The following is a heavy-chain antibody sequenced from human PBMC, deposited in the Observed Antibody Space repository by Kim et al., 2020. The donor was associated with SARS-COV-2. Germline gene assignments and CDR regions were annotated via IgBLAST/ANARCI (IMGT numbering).Heavy chain of an antibody. Sequence: GGSLRLSCAASGFAFSDYYMTWIRQAPGRGLEWISYISSSGGDDFYGDSVKGRFTISRDNAKNSLYLQMNSLRDEDTAVYYCARDHNYDFRRYGMDVWGQGTTVIVSS. D-gene: IGHD4-4*01. CDR3: ARDHNYDFRRYGMDV. V-gene: IGHV3-11*01. CDR1: GFAFSDYY. CDR2: ISSSGGDD. J-gene: IGHJ6*02.